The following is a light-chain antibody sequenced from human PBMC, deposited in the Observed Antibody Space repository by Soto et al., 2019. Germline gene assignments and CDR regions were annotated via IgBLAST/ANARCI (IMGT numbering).Light chain of an antibody. CDR2: KAS. V-gene: IGKV1-5*03. CDR3: QHYKSHSSYT. J-gene: IGKJ2*01. CDR1: QSISSW. Sequence: DIQMTQSPSTLSASVGDRGTITCRASQSISSWLAWYQQKPGKAPKLLIYKASSLGSGVPSRFSGSGSGTEFTHTIRRLQPDDFANYYCQHYKSHSSYTFGKGTKQQIK.